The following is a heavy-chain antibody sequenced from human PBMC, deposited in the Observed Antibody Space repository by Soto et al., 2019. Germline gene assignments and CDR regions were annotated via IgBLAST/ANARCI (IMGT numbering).Heavy chain of an antibody. CDR1: GDTFATFA. Sequence: QVQLVQSGAEVVKPGSSVKVSCKASGDTFATFAISWVRQAPGQGLEWMGGIIPIFRTPDYGQKFQGRVTITADESTSTAYMELSSLRSEDTVVYYCARDKDREQLGGNYYYTLDVWGQGTTVTVYS. V-gene: IGHV1-69*12. CDR2: IIPIFRTP. CDR3: ARDKDREQLGGNYYYTLDV. D-gene: IGHD1-1*01. J-gene: IGHJ6*02.